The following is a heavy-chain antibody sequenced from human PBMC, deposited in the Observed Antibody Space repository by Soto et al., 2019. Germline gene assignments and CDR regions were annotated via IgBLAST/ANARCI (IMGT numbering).Heavy chain of an antibody. D-gene: IGHD6-19*01. V-gene: IGHV1-3*01. J-gene: IGHJ4*02. CDR1: GYTFTAYA. Sequence: ASVKVSCKASGYTFTAYAMHWVRQAPGQRLEWMGWINAGNGNTKYSQKFQGRVTITRDTSASTAYMELSSLRSEDTAVYYCARAVAVPTDFDYWGQGTLVTVSS. CDR3: ARAVAVPTDFDY. CDR2: INAGNGNT.